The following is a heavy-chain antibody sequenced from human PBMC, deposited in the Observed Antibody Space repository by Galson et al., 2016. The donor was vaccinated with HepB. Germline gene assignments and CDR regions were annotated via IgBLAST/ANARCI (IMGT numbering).Heavy chain of an antibody. D-gene: IGHD4-17*01. Sequence: SLRLSCAASGFTFNYFGMHWARQAPGKGLEWVAVMSSDGSIKYHADSVKGRCTISRDNSKGTLYLQMNSLRSEDTAIYYCARAGPHIYGDYGLYGMDVWGQGTTVIVSS. CDR3: ARAGPHIYGDYGLYGMDV. V-gene: IGHV3-30*03. CDR2: MSSDGSIK. CDR1: GFTFNYFG. J-gene: IGHJ6*02.